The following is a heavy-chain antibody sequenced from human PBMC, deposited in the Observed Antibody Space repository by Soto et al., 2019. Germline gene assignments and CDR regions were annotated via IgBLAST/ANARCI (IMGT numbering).Heavy chain of an antibody. J-gene: IGHJ4*02. CDR2: IWYDGSNK. Sequence: QVQLVESGGGVVQPGRSLRLSCAASGFTFSSYGMHWVRQAPGKGLEWVAVIWYDGSNKYYADSVKGRFTISRDNSKNTLYLQMNSLRAEDTAVYYCARDPAGSGSYDYWGQGTLVTVSS. D-gene: IGHD1-26*01. CDR3: ARDPAGSGSYDY. V-gene: IGHV3-33*01. CDR1: GFTFSSYG.